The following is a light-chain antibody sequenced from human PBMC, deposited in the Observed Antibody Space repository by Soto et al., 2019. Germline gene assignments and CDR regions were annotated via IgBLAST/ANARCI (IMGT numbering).Light chain of an antibody. CDR1: SSDVGGYNY. CDR3: SSYTSSSTLVV. CDR2: DVS. V-gene: IGLV2-14*01. J-gene: IGLJ2*01. Sequence: QSALTQPASVSGSPGQSITISCTGTSSDVGGYNYVSWYQQHPGKAPKRMIYDVSNRPSGVSNRFSGSKSGNTASLTISGLQAEDEADYYCSSYTSSSTLVVFGRGTKLTVL.